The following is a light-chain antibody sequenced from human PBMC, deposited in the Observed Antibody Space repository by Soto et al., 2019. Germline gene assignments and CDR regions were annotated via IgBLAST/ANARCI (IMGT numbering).Light chain of an antibody. Sequence: EIVLTQSPATLSLSPGERATLSCRASQSIDIYLAWYQQKPGLAPRLLIYDASNRATGIPARFSGSGSGTDFTLTISSLELEDFAVYYCQRRRDWPVTFGQGTRLEIK. CDR3: QRRRDWPVT. V-gene: IGKV3-11*01. CDR1: QSIDIY. CDR2: DAS. J-gene: IGKJ5*01.